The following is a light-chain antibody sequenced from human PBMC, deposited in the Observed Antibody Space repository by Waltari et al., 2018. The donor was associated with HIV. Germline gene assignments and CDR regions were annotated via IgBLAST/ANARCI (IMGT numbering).Light chain of an antibody. CDR3: QQYDNWPPRT. CDR1: QSVSSN. Sequence: EIVMTQSPATLSVSPGERATLSCRASQSVSSNLAGYQQKPGQAPRLLIYGASTRATGIPARFSGSGSGTEFTLTISSLQSEDFAVYYCQQYDNWPPRTFGQGTKVEIK. CDR2: GAS. V-gene: IGKV3-15*01. J-gene: IGKJ1*01.